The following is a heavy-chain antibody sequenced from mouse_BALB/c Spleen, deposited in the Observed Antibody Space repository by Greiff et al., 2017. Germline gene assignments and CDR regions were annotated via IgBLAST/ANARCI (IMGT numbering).Heavy chain of an antibody. V-gene: IGHV2-6-7*01. CDR2: IWGDGST. J-gene: IGHJ4*01. D-gene: IGHD1-1*01. CDR3: ARVYYGSSGHYAMDY. CDR1: GFSLTGYG. Sequence: VMLVESGPGLVAPSQSLSITCTVSGFSLTGYGVNWVRQPPGKGLEWLGMIWGDGSTDYNSALKSRLSISKDNSKSQVFLKMNSLQTDDTARYYCARVYYGSSGHYAMDYWGQGTSVTVSS.